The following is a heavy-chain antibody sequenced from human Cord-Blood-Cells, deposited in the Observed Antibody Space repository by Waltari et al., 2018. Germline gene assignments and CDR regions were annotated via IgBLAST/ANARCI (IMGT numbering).Heavy chain of an antibody. CDR3: ATRYSGSYYAFDI. Sequence: QVQLQQWGAGLLKPSETLSLTCAVYGGSFSGYYWGWIRQPPGKGLEWVGEINHSGSTNYNPSVKSRVTISVDTSKNQFSLKLSSGTAADTAVYYCATRYSGSYYAFDIWGQGTMVTVSS. D-gene: IGHD1-26*01. V-gene: IGHV4-34*01. CDR2: INHSGST. J-gene: IGHJ3*02. CDR1: GGSFSGYY.